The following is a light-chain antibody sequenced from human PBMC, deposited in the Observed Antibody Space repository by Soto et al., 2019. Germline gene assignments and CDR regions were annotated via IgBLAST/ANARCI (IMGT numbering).Light chain of an antibody. Sequence: ENVLTQFPSALSLSPGERATLSCRASQSINRNYLAWYQQKPGKAPSLLIYGASTRATGVPDRFGGGGSGTDFTLSISRLESEDFAVYYCQQYGNSITFGQGTRLEIK. CDR3: QQYGNSIT. V-gene: IGKV3-20*01. CDR2: GAS. CDR1: QSINRNY. J-gene: IGKJ5*01.